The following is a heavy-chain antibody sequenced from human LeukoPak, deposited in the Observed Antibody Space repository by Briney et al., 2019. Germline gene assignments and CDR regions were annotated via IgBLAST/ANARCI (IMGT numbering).Heavy chain of an antibody. CDR1: GGSFSGYY. CDR3: ASHSTIGPYCSSTSCYDY. J-gene: IGHJ4*02. Sequence: PSETLSLTCAVYGGSFSGYYWSWIRQPPGKGLEWIGEINHSGSTNYNPSLKSRVTISVDTSKNQFSLKLSSVTAADTAVYYCASHSTIGPYCSSTSCYDYWGQGTLVTVSS. D-gene: IGHD2-2*01. CDR2: INHSGST. V-gene: IGHV4-34*01.